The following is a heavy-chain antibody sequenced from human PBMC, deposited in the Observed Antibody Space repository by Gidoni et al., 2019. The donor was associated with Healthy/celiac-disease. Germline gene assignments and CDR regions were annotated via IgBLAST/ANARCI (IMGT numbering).Heavy chain of an antibody. D-gene: IGHD3-10*01. Sequence: EVQLVESGGGLVKLGGSLRLSCSASGFTFSSHSMNWVRQAPGTGLEWVSSISSSSSYIYYADSVKGRFTISRDNAKNSLYLQMNSLRAEDTAVYYCARGEITAEYFQHWGQGTLVTVSS. CDR2: ISSSSSYI. V-gene: IGHV3-21*01. CDR3: ARGEITAEYFQH. J-gene: IGHJ1*01. CDR1: GFTFSSHS.